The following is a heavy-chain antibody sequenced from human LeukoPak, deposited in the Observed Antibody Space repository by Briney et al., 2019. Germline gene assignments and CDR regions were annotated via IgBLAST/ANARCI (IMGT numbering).Heavy chain of an antibody. J-gene: IGHJ6*03. CDR1: GFTFDNCN. CDR2: INWNGGRT. Sequence: AGSLRLSCEASGFTFDNCNMNWVRQVPGKGLEWVSGINWNGGRTDYANSVRGRFTISRDNAKNSLYLQLNTLRAEDTALYFCARAGYFDSSARYYYMDVWGKGTAVIVSS. CDR3: ARAGYFDSSARYYYMDV. D-gene: IGHD3-22*01. V-gene: IGHV3-20*04.